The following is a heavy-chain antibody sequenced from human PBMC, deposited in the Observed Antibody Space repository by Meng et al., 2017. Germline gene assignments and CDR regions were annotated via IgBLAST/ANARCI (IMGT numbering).Heavy chain of an antibody. J-gene: IGHJ4*02. V-gene: IGHV1-18*01. CDR3: ARVSHTYYYDSSGYYPSDY. CDR1: GYTFTSYG. D-gene: IGHD3-22*01. Sequence: QVQLVQSGAEVKKPGASVKVSCKASGYTFTSYGISWVRQAPGQGLEWMGWISAYNGNTNYTQKLQGRVTMTTDTSTSTAYMELRSLRSDDTAVYYCARVSHTYYYDSSGYYPSDYWGQGTLVTVSS. CDR2: ISAYNGNT.